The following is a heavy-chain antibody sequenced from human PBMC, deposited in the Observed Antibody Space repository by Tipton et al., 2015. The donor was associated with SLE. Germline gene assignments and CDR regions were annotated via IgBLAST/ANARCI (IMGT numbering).Heavy chain of an antibody. CDR3: ARDSPMGSVGATPFDY. J-gene: IGHJ4*02. Sequence: LRLSCTVSGGSISSYYWSWIRQPPGKGLEWIGYIYYSGSTNYNPSLKSRVTISVDTSKNQFSLKLSSVTAADTAVYYCARDSPMGSVGATPFDYWGQGTLVTVSS. D-gene: IGHD1-26*01. CDR1: GGSISSYY. V-gene: IGHV4-59*01. CDR2: IYYSGST.